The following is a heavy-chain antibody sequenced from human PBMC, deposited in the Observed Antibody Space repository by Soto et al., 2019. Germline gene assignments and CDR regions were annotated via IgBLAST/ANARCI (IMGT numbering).Heavy chain of an antibody. CDR2: INPNSGGT. CDR3: ASDGRYYDFFPPEY. CDR1: GYTFTGYY. D-gene: IGHD3-3*01. J-gene: IGHJ4*02. V-gene: IGHV1-2*02. Sequence: QVQLVQSGAEVKKPGASVKVSCKASGYTFTGYYMHWVRQAPGQGLEWMGWINPNSGGTNYEQKFQGRVTMTRDTSISTAYMELSRLRSDDTAVYYCASDGRYYDFFPPEYWGQGTLVTVSS.